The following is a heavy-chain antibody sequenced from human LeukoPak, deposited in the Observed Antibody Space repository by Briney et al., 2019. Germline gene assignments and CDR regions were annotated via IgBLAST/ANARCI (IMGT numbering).Heavy chain of an antibody. CDR3: TREAYYDILTGYYHSNYYYMDV. V-gene: IGHV3-49*03. J-gene: IGHJ6*03. D-gene: IGHD3-9*01. CDR1: GFTFGDYA. Sequence: GGSLRLSCTASGFTFGDYAMSWFRQAPGKGLEWVGFIRSKAYGGTTEYAASVKGRFTISRDDSKSIAYLQMNSLKTEDTAVYYCTREAYYDILTGYYHSNYYYMDVWGKGTTVTVSS. CDR2: IRSKAYGGTT.